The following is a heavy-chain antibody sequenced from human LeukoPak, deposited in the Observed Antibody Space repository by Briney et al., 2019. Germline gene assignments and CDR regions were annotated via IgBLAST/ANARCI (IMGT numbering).Heavy chain of an antibody. J-gene: IGHJ4*02. D-gene: IGHD3-22*01. V-gene: IGHV3-21*01. CDR1: GYTFSSYS. Sequence: GGSLRLSCAASGYTFSSYSINWVRQAPGKGLEWVSSISVRSNYIYYADSVRGRFRSSRDDARDSLYLQMNSLRAEDTAVYYCVRLRRNSDTSGFYYYYDFWGQGTLVTVSS. CDR2: ISVRSNYI. CDR3: VRLRRNSDTSGFYYYYDF.